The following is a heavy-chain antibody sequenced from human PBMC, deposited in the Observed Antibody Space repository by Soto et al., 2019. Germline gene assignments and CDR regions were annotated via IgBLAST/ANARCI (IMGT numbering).Heavy chain of an antibody. D-gene: IGHD3-16*01. CDR3: ARLYTTSRVAAYFGP. CDR2: ISAGSDAI. V-gene: IGHV3-48*02. J-gene: IGHJ5*02. Sequence: EEQLVESGGGLVQPGGSLRLSCVASGFIFSTYTLNWVRQAPGKGLEWVSYISAGSDAIHYADSVKGRFTISRDNAKNSLYLQMNSLRDEDTAVYYCARLYTTSRVAAYFGPWGQGTQVTVSS. CDR1: GFIFSTYT.